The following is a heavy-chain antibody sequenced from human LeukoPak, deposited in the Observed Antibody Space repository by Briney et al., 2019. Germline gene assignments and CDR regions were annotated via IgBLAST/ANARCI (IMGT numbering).Heavy chain of an antibody. D-gene: IGHD3-9*01. J-gene: IGHJ4*02. V-gene: IGHV1-24*01. Sequence: ASVKVSCKVSGYTLTELSMHWVRQAPGKGLEWMGGFDPEDGETIYAQKFQGRVTMTEDTSTDTAYMELSSLRSEDMAVYYCAATQRYFDWLSHFDYWGQGTLVTVSS. CDR1: GYTLTELS. CDR2: FDPEDGET. CDR3: AATQRYFDWLSHFDY.